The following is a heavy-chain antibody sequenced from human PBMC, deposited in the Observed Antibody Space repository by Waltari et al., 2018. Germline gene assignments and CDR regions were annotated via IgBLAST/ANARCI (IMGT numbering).Heavy chain of an antibody. J-gene: IGHJ4*02. D-gene: IGHD5-12*01. CDR1: GFTFDDYA. V-gene: IGHV3-9*01. Sequence: EVQLVESGGGLVQPGRSLRLSCAASGFTFDDYAMHWVRQAPGKGLEWVSGISWNSGSIGYADSVKGRFTISRDNAKNSLYLQMNSLRAEETALYYCAKGGDGYNYADYWGQGTLVTISS. CDR2: ISWNSGSI. CDR3: AKGGDGYNYADY.